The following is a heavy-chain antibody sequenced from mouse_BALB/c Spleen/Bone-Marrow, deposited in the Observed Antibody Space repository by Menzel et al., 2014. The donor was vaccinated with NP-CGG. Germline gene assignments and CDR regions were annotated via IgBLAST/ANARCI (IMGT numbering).Heavy chain of an antibody. CDR2: IDPANGNT. J-gene: IGHJ1*01. V-gene: IGHV14-3*02. D-gene: IGHD1-1*01. CDR1: GYNIKDTY. Sequence: VQLQQSGAELVKPGASVKLSCTASGYNIKDTYMHWVKQRPEQGLEWIGRIDPANGNTKYDPKFQGKTTITADTSTNTAYLQHSSLTYEAAAVYCGRAYCYGGYFDVWGEGTTVTVSS. CDR3: RAYCYGGYFDV.